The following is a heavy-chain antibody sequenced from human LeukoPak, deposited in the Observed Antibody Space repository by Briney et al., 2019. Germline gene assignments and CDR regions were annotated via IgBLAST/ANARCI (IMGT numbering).Heavy chain of an antibody. J-gene: IGHJ6*03. CDR1: GYTLTSYG. V-gene: IGHV1-18*01. CDR3: ARVGFSKFYHHMDV. Sequence: ASVKVFCRASGYTLTSYGINWVRQAPGQGLEWLGWISAYTGDTKYAQNLQGRVNMTTDTSTSTAYMELKSLRSDDTAVYYCARVGFSKFYHHMDVWGKGTTVTVSS. CDR2: ISAYTGDT. D-gene: IGHD4-11*01.